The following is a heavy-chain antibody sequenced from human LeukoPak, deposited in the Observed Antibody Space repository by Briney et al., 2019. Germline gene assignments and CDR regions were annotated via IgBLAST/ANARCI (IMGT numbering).Heavy chain of an antibody. CDR2: IYHSGST. CDR3: ARGRRLTKEKTGGYSYGYGGLKNWFDP. J-gene: IGHJ5*02. Sequence: SETLSLTCTVSGYSISSGYYWGWVRQPPGKGLEWIGSIYHSGSTYYNPSLKSRVTISVDTSKNQFSLKLSSVTAADTAVYYCARGRRLTKEKTGGYSYGYGGLKNWFDPWGQGTLVTVSS. V-gene: IGHV4-38-2*02. D-gene: IGHD5-18*01. CDR1: GYSISSGYY.